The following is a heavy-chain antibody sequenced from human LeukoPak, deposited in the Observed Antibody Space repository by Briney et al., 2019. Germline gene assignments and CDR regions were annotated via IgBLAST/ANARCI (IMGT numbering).Heavy chain of an antibody. D-gene: IGHD3-22*01. V-gene: IGHV3-21*01. CDR2: ISSSSSNI. Sequence: GSLRLSCAASGFTFGSYEMNWVRQAPGKGLEWVSSISSSSSNIYYADSVKDRFTISRDNAKNSLYLQMNSLRAEDTAVYYCATQKDYYDSSGSWGQGTLVTVSS. CDR3: ATQKDYYDSSGS. CDR1: GFTFGSYE. J-gene: IGHJ4*02.